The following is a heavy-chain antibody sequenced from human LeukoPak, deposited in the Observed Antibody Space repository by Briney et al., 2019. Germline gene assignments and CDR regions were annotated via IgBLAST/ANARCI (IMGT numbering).Heavy chain of an antibody. J-gene: IGHJ4*02. CDR3: AREPLGGTTLFDY. CDR1: GGSFSHVY. V-gene: IGHV4-59*01. D-gene: IGHD2-15*01. Sequence: SETLSLTCAVYGGSFSHVYWSWIRQPPGKGLEWIGYISYSGRTNYNPSLKSRVTTSLDTSKNQFSLKMSSVTAADTAVYYCAREPLGGTTLFDYWGQGTLVTVSS. CDR2: ISYSGRT.